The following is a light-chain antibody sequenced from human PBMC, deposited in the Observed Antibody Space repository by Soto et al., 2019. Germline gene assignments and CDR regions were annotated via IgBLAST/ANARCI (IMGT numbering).Light chain of an antibody. V-gene: IGLV2-14*03. Sequence: QSALTQPASVSGSPGQSITISCTGTNSDVGSYNYVSWYQHRPGKAPKLMIYDVSNRPSGVSNRFSGSKSGNTASLTISGLQAEDEADYYCSSYTSSTTLVLFGGGTKVTVL. CDR2: DVS. CDR1: NSDVGSYNY. J-gene: IGLJ2*01. CDR3: SSYTSSTTLVL.